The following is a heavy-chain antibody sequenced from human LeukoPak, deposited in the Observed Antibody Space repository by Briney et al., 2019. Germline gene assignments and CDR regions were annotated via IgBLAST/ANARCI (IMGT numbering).Heavy chain of an antibody. J-gene: IGHJ4*02. D-gene: IGHD6-6*01. CDR2: TIPILGIA. CDR1: GGTFSSYT. Sequence: ASVKVSCKASGGTFSSYTISWVRQAPGQGLEWMGRTIPILGIANYAQKFQGRVTITADKSTSTAYMELSSLRSEDTAVYYCARESSSSGGFDYWGQGTLVTVSS. CDR3: ARESSSSGGFDY. V-gene: IGHV1-69*04.